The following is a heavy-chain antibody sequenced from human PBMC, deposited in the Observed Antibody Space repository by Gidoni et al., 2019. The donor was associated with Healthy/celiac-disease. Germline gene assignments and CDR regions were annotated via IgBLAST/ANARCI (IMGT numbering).Heavy chain of an antibody. CDR2: SSWNSGSI. CDR1: GFTFDDYA. V-gene: IGHV3-9*01. CDR3: AKDSSGYSTYGMDV. D-gene: IGHD3-22*01. J-gene: IGHJ6*02. Sequence: EVQLVESGGGLVQPGRSLRLSCAASGFTFDDYAMHWVRQAPGKGLEWVSGSSWNSGSIGYADSVKGRFTISRDNAKNSLYLQMNSLRAEDTALYYCAKDSSGYSTYGMDVWGQGTTVTVSS.